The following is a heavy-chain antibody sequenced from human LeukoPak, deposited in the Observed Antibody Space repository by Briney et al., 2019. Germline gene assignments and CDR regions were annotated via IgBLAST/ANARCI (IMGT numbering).Heavy chain of an antibody. CDR1: GFTFNNYW. Sequence: GGSLRLSCAASGFTFNNYWMTWFRQAPGKGLEWVANIKQDGSEKYYVDSVKGRFTISRDNAKNSLYLQMNSLRAEDTAVYYCARDPAAVRVGYFDWLSPISLDGMDVWGQGTTVTVSS. CDR3: ARDPAAVRVGYFDWLSPISLDGMDV. V-gene: IGHV3-7*01. CDR2: IKQDGSEK. D-gene: IGHD3-9*01. J-gene: IGHJ6*02.